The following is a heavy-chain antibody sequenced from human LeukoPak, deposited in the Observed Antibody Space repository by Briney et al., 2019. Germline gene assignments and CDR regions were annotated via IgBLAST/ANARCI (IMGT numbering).Heavy chain of an antibody. D-gene: IGHD3-3*01. CDR3: ARYSDAYAGARWFDH. CDR2: IYYSGST. Sequence: PSETLSLTCTVSGGSISSYYWSWIRQPPGKELEWIGYIYYSGSTNYNPSLKSRVTISVDTSKNQFSLILNSVTAADTAVYYCARYSDAYAGARWFDHWGQGILVTVSS. J-gene: IGHJ5*02. CDR1: GGSISSYY. V-gene: IGHV4-59*01.